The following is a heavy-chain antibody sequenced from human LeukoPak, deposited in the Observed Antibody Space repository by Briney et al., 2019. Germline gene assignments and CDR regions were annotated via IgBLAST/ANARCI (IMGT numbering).Heavy chain of an antibody. CDR1: GGTSSSYA. J-gene: IGHJ6*03. D-gene: IGHD5-18*01. V-gene: IGHV1-69*05. CDR3: ARVRYSYGFYYYYYYMDV. Sequence: SVKVSCKASGGTSSSYAISWVRQAPGQGLEWMGGIIPIFGTANYAQKFQGRVTITTDESTSTAYMELSSLRSEDTAVYYCARVRYSYGFYYYYYYMDVWGKGTTVTVSS. CDR2: IIPIFGTA.